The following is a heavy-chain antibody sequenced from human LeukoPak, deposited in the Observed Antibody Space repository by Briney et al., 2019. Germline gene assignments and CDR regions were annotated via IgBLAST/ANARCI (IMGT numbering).Heavy chain of an antibody. CDR3: AKDPRVYSGSWYYFDY. CDR1: GFTFSSYA. J-gene: IGHJ4*02. Sequence: GGSLRLSCAASGFTFSSYAMSWVRQAPGKGLEWVSAISGSGGSTYYADSVKGRFTISRDNSKNTLYLQMNSLRAEDTAVYYCAKDPRVYSGSWYYFDYWGQGTLVTVSS. D-gene: IGHD6-13*01. V-gene: IGHV3-23*01. CDR2: ISGSGGST.